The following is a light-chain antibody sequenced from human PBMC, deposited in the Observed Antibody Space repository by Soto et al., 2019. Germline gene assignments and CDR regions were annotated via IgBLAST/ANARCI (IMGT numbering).Light chain of an antibody. CDR1: SSDVGGYNY. Sequence: QSALTQPASVSGSPGQSITISCTGTSSDVGGYNYVSWHQQHPGKVPKLMMFDVSNRPSGVSNRFSGSKSGNTASLTISGLQAEDEADYFCCSYATGSVYVFGTGTKLTVL. V-gene: IGLV2-14*01. CDR2: DVS. CDR3: CSYATGSVYV. J-gene: IGLJ1*01.